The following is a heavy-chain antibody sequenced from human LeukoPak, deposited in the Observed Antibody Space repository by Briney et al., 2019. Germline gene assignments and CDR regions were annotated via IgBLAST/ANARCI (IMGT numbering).Heavy chain of an antibody. Sequence: PSETLSLTCAVSGGSISSGGYSWSWIRQPPGKGLEWIGYIYHSGSTYYNPSLKSRVTISVDTSKNQFSLKLSSVTAADTAVYYCARGHYYDSSGPPDAFDIWGQGTMVTVSS. CDR3: ARGHYYDSSGPPDAFDI. J-gene: IGHJ3*02. CDR1: GGSISSGGYS. V-gene: IGHV4-30-2*02. CDR2: IYHSGST. D-gene: IGHD3-22*01.